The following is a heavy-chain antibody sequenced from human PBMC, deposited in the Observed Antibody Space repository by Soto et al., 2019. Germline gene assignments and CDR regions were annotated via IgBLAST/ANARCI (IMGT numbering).Heavy chain of an antibody. J-gene: IGHJ3*01. Sequence: EVQLLESGGDLVQPGGSLRLSCAASGFTFNSCAMSWVRQAPGKGLEWVSTISYSGVTTYYTDSVKGRFTISRDNSKNTLYLQMDSLRAEDTAIYYCAKQGIAVACDYFDFWGQGTRVTVSP. V-gene: IGHV3-23*01. D-gene: IGHD6-19*01. CDR1: GFTFNSCA. CDR2: ISYSGVTT. CDR3: AKQGIAVACDYFDF.